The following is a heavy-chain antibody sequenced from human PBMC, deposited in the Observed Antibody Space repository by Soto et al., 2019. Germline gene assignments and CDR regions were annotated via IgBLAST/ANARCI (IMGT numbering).Heavy chain of an antibody. V-gene: IGHV4-59*05. D-gene: IGHD3-22*01. CDR3: ARRVDYYDSSGYYYLPHYYYYGMDV. J-gene: IGHJ6*02. CDR2: IYYSGST. Sequence: SETLSLTCTVSGGSIGSSSWNWVRQAPGKGLEWIGSIYYSGSTYYNPSLKSRVTISVDTSKNQFSLKLSSVTAADTAVYYCARRVDYYDSSGYYYLPHYYYYGMDVWGQGTTVTVSS. CDR1: GGSIGSSS.